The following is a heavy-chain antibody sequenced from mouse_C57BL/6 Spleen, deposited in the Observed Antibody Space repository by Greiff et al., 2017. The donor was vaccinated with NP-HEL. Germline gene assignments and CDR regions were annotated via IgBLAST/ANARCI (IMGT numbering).Heavy chain of an antibody. V-gene: IGHV1-64*01. CDR2: IHPNSGST. CDR3: ATAHARGYYAMDY. Sequence: QVQLQQPGAELVTPGASVKLSCKASGYTFTSYWMHWVKQRPGQGLEWIGMIHPNSGSTNYNEKFKSKATLTVDKSSSTAYMQLSSLTSEDSAVYYCATAHARGYYAMDYWGQGTSVTVSS. J-gene: IGHJ4*01. D-gene: IGHD3-2*02. CDR1: GYTFTSYW.